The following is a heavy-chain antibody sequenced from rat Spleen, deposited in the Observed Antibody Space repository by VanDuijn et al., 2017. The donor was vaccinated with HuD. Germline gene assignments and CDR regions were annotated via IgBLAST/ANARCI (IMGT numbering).Heavy chain of an antibody. J-gene: IGHJ4*01. D-gene: IGHD1-12*02. V-gene: IGHV5-25*01. CDR3: ARLKFYYDGSYYYVMDA. CDR2: ISAGGGNT. CDR1: GLSFSNYD. Sequence: EVQLVESGGGLVQPGRSLKLSCTASGLSFSNYDMAWVRQAPTKGLEWVASISAGGGNTYYRDSVKGRFTISRDNAKSTLYLQMDSLRSEDTATYYCARLKFYYDGSYYYVMDALGQGASVTVSS.